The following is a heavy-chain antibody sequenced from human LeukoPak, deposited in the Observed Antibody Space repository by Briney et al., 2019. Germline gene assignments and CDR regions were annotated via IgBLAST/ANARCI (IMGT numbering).Heavy chain of an antibody. V-gene: IGHV3-30-3*01. Sequence: TGGSLRLSCAASGFTFSSSAMHWVRQAPGKGLEWVAVISHDETYKYYADSVKGRFTISRDNSENTLYLLMSSLRPEDTAVYYCARDASAGIAAAPHNWGQGTLVTVSS. J-gene: IGHJ4*02. CDR3: ARDASAGIAAAPHN. D-gene: IGHD6-13*01. CDR2: ISHDETYK. CDR1: GFTFSSSA.